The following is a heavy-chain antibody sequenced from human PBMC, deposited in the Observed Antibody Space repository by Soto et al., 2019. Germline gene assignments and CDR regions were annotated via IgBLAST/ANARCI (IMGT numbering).Heavy chain of an antibody. CDR2: ISSSSSYI. D-gene: IGHD3-10*01. Sequence: PGGSLRLSCAASGFTFSSYSMNWVRQAPGKGLEWVSSISSSSSYIYYADSVKGRFTISRDNAKNSLYLQMNSLRAEDTAVYYCARDRPKEVRGFDVWGQGTTVTVSS. J-gene: IGHJ6*02. CDR1: GFTFSSYS. V-gene: IGHV3-21*01. CDR3: ARDRPKEVRGFDV.